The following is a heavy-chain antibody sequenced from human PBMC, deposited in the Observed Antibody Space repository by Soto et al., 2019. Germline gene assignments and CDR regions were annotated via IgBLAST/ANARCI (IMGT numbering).Heavy chain of an antibody. Sequence: SETLSLTCAVYGGSFSGCYWSWIRQPPGKGLEWIGEINHSGSTNYNPSLKSRVTISVDTSKNQFSLKLSSVTAADTAVYYCARGRSIAARPYYFDYWGQGTLVTVSS. D-gene: IGHD6-6*01. CDR1: GGSFSGCY. J-gene: IGHJ4*02. CDR3: ARGRSIAARPYYFDY. CDR2: INHSGST. V-gene: IGHV4-34*01.